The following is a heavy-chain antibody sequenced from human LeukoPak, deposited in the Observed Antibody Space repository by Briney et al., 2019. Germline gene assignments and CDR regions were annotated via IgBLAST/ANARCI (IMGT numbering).Heavy chain of an antibody. CDR1: GFIFSDYY. CDR3: ARDDYYYGSGSYTGY. Sequence: GGSLRLSCAASGFIFSDYYMSWIRQAPGKGLEWVSYISSSGSMIYYADSVKGRFTISRDNAKNSLYLQMHSLRAEDTAVYYYARDDYYYGSGSYTGYWGQGTLVTVSS. D-gene: IGHD3-10*01. J-gene: IGHJ4*02. V-gene: IGHV3-11*01. CDR2: ISSSGSMI.